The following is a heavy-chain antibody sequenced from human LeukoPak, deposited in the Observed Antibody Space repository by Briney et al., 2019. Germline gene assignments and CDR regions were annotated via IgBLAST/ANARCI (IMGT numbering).Heavy chain of an antibody. D-gene: IGHD3-22*01. Sequence: ASVKVSCKASGYTFTSYGISWVRQAPGQGLERMGWISAYNGNTNYAQKLQGRVTMTTDTSTSTAYMELRSLRSDDTAVYYCARGGYYYDSSGYHYYFDYWGQGTLVTVSS. CDR1: GYTFTSYG. V-gene: IGHV1-18*01. J-gene: IGHJ4*02. CDR3: ARGGYYYDSSGYHYYFDY. CDR2: ISAYNGNT.